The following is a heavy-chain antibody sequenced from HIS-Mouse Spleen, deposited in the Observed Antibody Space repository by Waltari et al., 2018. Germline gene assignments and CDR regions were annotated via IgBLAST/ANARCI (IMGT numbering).Heavy chain of an antibody. CDR1: GGSISSSSYY. V-gene: IGHV4-39*07. CDR3: AREIPYSSSWYDWYFDL. D-gene: IGHD6-13*01. J-gene: IGHJ2*01. CDR2: IYYSGST. Sequence: QLQLQESGPGLVKPSETLSLTCTVSGGSISSSSYYWGWIRQPPGKGLEWIGCIYYSGSTNNNPSLKSRVTISVDTSKNQFSLKLSSVTAADTAVYYCAREIPYSSSWYDWYFDLWGRGTLSLSPQ.